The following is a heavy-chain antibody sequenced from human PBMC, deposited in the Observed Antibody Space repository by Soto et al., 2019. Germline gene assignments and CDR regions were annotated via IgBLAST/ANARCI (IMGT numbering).Heavy chain of an antibody. CDR3: AHYVSTSPAGWFDP. CDR2: IYWDDDK. J-gene: IGHJ5*02. CDR1: GLSLSTSGEA. Sequence: QITLKESGPTLVKPTQTLTLTCTFSGLSLSTSGEAVGWIRQPPGKALEWLALIYWDDDKRYIPTLKTRLTTTNDTSKNQVVLTLTTMDPVDTATYYCAHYVSTSPAGWFDPWGQGILVTVSS. D-gene: IGHD3-10*02. V-gene: IGHV2-5*02.